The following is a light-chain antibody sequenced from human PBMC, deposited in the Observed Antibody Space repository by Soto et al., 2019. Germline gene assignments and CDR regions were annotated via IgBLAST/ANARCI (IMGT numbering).Light chain of an antibody. J-gene: IGLJ1*01. CDR1: SSDVGGYNY. V-gene: IGLV2-14*01. CDR3: SAYTSSDTGV. CDR2: EVN. Sequence: QSVLTQPASVSGSPGQSITISCTGSSSDVGGYNYVSWYQQHPGKAPKLMIYEVNYRPSGVSNRFSDSKSGNTASLTISGLQAEDEADYYCSAYTSSDTGVFGTGTKVTV.